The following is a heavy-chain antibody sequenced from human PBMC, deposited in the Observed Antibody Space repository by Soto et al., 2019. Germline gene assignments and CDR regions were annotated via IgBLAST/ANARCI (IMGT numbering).Heavy chain of an antibody. CDR2: ISYDGSNK. D-gene: IGHD5-12*01. CDR1: GFTFSSYG. Sequence: QVQLVESGGGVVQPGRSLRLSCAASGFTFSSYGMHWVRQAPGKGLEWVALISYDGSNKYYADSVKGRFTISRDSSKNTLYLQMNSLRAEDTAVYYCAKDRTISYSYYGMDVWGQGTTVTVSS. V-gene: IGHV3-30*18. CDR3: AKDRTISYSYYGMDV. J-gene: IGHJ6*02.